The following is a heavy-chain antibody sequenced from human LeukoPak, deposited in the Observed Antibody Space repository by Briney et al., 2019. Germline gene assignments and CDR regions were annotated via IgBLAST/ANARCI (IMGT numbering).Heavy chain of an antibody. CDR3: ASHRGATSFDY. J-gene: IGHJ4*02. CDR2: IYYSGNT. D-gene: IGHD1-26*01. CDR1: GGSISSSSYY. Sequence: SETLSLTCTVSGGSISSSSYYWGWIRQPPGKGLEWIGSIYYSGNTYYNPSLMSRVTISVDTSRNQFSLKLSSVTAADTAFYYCASHRGATSFDYWGQGSLVTVSS. V-gene: IGHV4-39*01.